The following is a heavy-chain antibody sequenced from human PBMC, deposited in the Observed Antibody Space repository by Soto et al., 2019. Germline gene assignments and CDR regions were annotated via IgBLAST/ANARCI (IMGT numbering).Heavy chain of an antibody. Sequence: QVQLVESGGGVVQPGTSLRLSCVGSGFTFRSYVIHWVRQAPGKGLEWVALTSYDGSNNFYGDSVKGRFTTSRDNSRNTVELQRDSLRLEDTALYYCARWGTTGGLEVWGQGTLVSVSS. V-gene: IGHV3-33*05. CDR3: ARWGTTGGLEV. J-gene: IGHJ4*02. D-gene: IGHD3-16*01. CDR1: GFTFRSYV. CDR2: TSYDGSNN.